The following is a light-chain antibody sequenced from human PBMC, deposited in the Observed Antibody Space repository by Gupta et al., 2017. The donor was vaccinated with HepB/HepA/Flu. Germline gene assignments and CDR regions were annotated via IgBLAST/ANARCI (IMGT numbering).Light chain of an antibody. CDR2: GKN. J-gene: IGLJ3*02. V-gene: IGLV3-19*01. CDR1: SPRDYY. CDR3: NSRDSSANQLV. Sequence: SSELTQDPAVSVALGQTVGMKCQGDSPRDYYANWYQQKPGQAPVLIIYGKNNRPSGIPDRFSGSTSGLTASLTVTGAQAEDEADYYCNSRDSSANQLVFGGGTKLTVL.